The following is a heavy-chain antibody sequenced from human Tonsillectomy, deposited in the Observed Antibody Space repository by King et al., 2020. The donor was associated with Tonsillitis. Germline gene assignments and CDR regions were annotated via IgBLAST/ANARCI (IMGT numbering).Heavy chain of an antibody. V-gene: IGHV4-31*03. CDR3: ASYAYTFWTSIG. J-gene: IGHJ4*02. CDR2: ISYSGST. CDR1: GASISNGDFY. Sequence: QLQESGPGLVKPSQTLSLTCTVSGASISNGDFYCNWIRQHPGKGLEWIGYISYSGSTYYAPSLQSRVTMSVDTSKNQFSLKLSSVAAADSAVYYCASYAYTFWTSIGWGQGTLVTVSS. D-gene: IGHD3/OR15-3a*01.